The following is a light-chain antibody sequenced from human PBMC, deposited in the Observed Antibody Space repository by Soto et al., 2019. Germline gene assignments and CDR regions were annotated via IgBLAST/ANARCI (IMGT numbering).Light chain of an antibody. J-gene: IGLJ1*01. V-gene: IGLV2-14*01. CDR2: EVT. CDR1: SSDVGDYDY. CDR3: SSYASSTTDV. Sequence: QSALTQPASVSGSPGQSITISCTGTSSDVGDYDYVSWYQQHPGKAPKLLIYEVTNRPSGVSNRFSGSKSGNTASLTISGLHTEDEADYYCSSYASSTTDVFGTGTKLTVL.